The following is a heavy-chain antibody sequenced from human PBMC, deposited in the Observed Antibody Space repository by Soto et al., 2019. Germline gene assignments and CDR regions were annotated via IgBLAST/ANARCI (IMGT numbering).Heavy chain of an antibody. V-gene: IGHV1-69*01. CDR2: IIPIFGKA. Sequence: QVQLVQSGAEVKKPGSSVKASCKASGGPFSTYAISWVRQPPGQGLEWMGGIIPIFGKANYAQKFQGRVTITADESTSTAYMELSSVRSEDTAVYYCARQGTGDYYYGMDVWGQGTTVTVSS. J-gene: IGHJ6*02. CDR1: GGPFSTYA. D-gene: IGHD1-1*01. CDR3: ARQGTGDYYYGMDV.